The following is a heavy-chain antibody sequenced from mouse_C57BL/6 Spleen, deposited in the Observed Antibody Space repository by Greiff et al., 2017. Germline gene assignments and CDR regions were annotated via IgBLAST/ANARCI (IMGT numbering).Heavy chain of an antibody. CDR2: ISNGGGST. CDR1: GFTFSDYY. V-gene: IGHV5-12*01. D-gene: IGHD2-10*01. J-gene: IGHJ4*01. CDR3: ARPLLTGYYAMDY. Sequence: DVHLVESGGGLVQPGGSLKLSCAASGFTFSDYYMYWVRQTPEKRLEWVAYISNGGGSTYYPDTVKGRFTISRDNAKNTLYLQLSRLKSEDTAMYYCARPLLTGYYAMDYWGQGTSVTVSS.